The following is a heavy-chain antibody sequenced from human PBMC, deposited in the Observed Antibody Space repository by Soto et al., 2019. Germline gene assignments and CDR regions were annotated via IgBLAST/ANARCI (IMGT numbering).Heavy chain of an antibody. V-gene: IGHV4-4*02. J-gene: IGHJ4*02. D-gene: IGHD6-19*01. CDR3: VRHSGRTFGD. CDR2: IGHDGGT. Sequence: QVQLQESGPGLVKPSETLSLTCGVSGDSVSNTNWWSWVRLPPGKGLEWMGEIGHDGGTKYSPSLNSRVTISLDKSNNHFSLRLFSVTAADTALYYCVRHSGRTFGDWGQGTLVTVSS. CDR1: GDSVSNTNW.